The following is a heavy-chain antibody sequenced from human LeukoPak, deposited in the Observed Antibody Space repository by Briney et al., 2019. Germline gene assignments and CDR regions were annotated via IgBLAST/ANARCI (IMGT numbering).Heavy chain of an antibody. J-gene: IGHJ5*02. CDR1: GYSFTSNW. CDR3: ARQPEGTWFDP. D-gene: IGHD1-1*01. V-gene: IGHV5-10-1*01. CDR2: IDPSDSYT. Sequence: GESLKISCKGSGYSFTSNWISWVRQMPGKGLEWMGRIDPSDSYTNYSPSFQGHVTISADKSISTAYLQWSSLKASDTAMYYCARQPEGTWFDPWGQGTLVAVSS.